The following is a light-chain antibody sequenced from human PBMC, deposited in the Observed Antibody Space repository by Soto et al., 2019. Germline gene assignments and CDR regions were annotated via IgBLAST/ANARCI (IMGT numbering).Light chain of an antibody. J-gene: IGLJ1*01. Sequence: QSVLTQPASVSGSPGQSITISCTGTTSDIGTYSYVSWYQQHAGKAPKLIIYEVSHRPSGVSNRFSGSKSGSTASLTISGLQAEDEAHYYCTSSGISTLVFATGTKVTVL. CDR3: TSSGISTLV. V-gene: IGLV2-14*01. CDR1: TSDIGTYSY. CDR2: EVS.